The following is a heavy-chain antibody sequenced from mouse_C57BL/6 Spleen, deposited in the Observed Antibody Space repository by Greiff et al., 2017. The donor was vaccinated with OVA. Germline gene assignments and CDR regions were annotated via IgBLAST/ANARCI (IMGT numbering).Heavy chain of an antibody. CDR2: ISSGGDYI. Sequence: EVKLMESGEGLVKPGGSLKLSCAASGFTFSSYAMSWVRQTPEKRLEWVAYISSGGDYIYYADTVKGRFTISRDNARNTLYLQMSSLKSEDTAMYYCTRDGYGNYDAYWGQGTLVTVSA. V-gene: IGHV5-9-1*02. CDR1: GFTFSSYA. D-gene: IGHD2-1*01. J-gene: IGHJ3*01. CDR3: TRDGYGNYDAY.